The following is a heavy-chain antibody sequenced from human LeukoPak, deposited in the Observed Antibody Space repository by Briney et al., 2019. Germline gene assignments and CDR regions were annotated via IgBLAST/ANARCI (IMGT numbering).Heavy chain of an antibody. CDR2: ISAYNGNT. CDR1: GYTFTSYG. J-gene: IGHJ4*02. D-gene: IGHD5-12*01. V-gene: IGHV1-18*01. Sequence: ASVKLCCTASGYTFTSYGITLVRQAPGQGLEWMGWISAYNGNTNYAQKFQGRVTMTTDTSTSTAYMELRSLRSDDTAVYYCARLYGMVAMQYDNYWGQGTQVTVSS. CDR3: ARLYGMVAMQYDNY.